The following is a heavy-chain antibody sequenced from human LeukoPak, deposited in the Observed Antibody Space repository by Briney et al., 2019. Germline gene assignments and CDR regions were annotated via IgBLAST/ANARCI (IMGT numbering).Heavy chain of an antibody. CDR2: ISSSSSYI. V-gene: IGHV3-21*01. CDR1: GFTFSSYS. CDR3: ARGLTGTTAYYYYYYYMDV. Sequence: GGSLRLSCAASGFTFSSYSMNWVRQAPGKGLEWVSSISSSSSYIYYADSVKGRFTISRDNAKNSLYLQMNSLRAEDTAVYYCARGLTGTTAYYYYYYYMDVWGKGTTVTVSS. J-gene: IGHJ6*03. D-gene: IGHD1-20*01.